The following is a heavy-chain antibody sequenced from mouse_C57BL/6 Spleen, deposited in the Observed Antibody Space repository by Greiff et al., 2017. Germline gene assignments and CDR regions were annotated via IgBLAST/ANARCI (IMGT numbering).Heavy chain of an antibody. CDR3: ARDRYYGSSYNYAMDY. J-gene: IGHJ4*01. D-gene: IGHD1-1*01. CDR2: IYPGSGST. CDR1: GYTFTSYW. V-gene: IGHV1-55*01. Sequence: QVQLQQPGAELVKPGDSVKMSCTASGYTFTSYWITWVQQRPGQGLEWIGDIYPGSGSTNYNEKFKSKATLTVDTSSSTAYMQLSSLTSEDSAVYYCARDRYYGSSYNYAMDYWGQGTSVTVSS.